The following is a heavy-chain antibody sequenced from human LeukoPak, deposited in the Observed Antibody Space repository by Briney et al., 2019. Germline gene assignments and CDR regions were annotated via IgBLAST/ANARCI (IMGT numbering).Heavy chain of an antibody. J-gene: IGHJ5*02. CDR3: AREERITIFGVVSNWFDP. Sequence: SQTLSLTCAVSGGSISSGGYSWSWIRQPPGKGLEWIGYIYHSGSTYYNPSLKSRVTISVDTSKNQFSLKLSSVTAADTAVYYCAREERITIFGVVSNWFDPWGQGTLVTVSS. V-gene: IGHV4-30-2*01. D-gene: IGHD3-3*01. CDR1: GGSISSGGYS. CDR2: IYHSGST.